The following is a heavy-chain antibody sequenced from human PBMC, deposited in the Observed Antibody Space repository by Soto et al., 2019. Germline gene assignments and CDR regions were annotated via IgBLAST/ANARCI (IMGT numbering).Heavy chain of an antibody. D-gene: IGHD6-13*01. CDR1: GGSFSGYY. CDR2: INHSGST. Sequence: LSDTLALTCAVSGGSFSGYYWSWIRQPPGQGLEWIGEINHSGSTNYNPSLKSRVTISVDTSKNQFSLKLSSVTAADTAVYYCARRKGIAAAGTGGAFDIWGQGTMVT. J-gene: IGHJ3*02. CDR3: ARRKGIAAAGTGGAFDI. V-gene: IGHV4-34*01.